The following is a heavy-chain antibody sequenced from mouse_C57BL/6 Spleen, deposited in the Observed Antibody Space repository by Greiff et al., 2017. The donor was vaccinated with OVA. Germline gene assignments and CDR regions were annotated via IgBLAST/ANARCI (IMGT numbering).Heavy chain of an antibody. CDR2: INPSTGGT. CDR3: ARDGYYAMDY. D-gene: IGHD2-3*01. V-gene: IGHV1-42*01. Sequence: EVKLEESGPELVKPGASVKISCKASGYSFTGYYMNWVKQSPEKSLEWIGEINPSTGGTTYNQKFKAKATLTVDKSSSTAYMQLKSLTSEDSAVYYCARDGYYAMDYWGQGTSVTVSS. CDR1: GYSFTGYY. J-gene: IGHJ4*01.